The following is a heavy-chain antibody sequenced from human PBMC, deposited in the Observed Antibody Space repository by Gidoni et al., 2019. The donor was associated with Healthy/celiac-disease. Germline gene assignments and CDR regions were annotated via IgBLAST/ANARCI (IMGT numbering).Heavy chain of an antibody. J-gene: IGHJ5*02. CDR3: ARVGRYCSGGSCPRGWFDP. CDR1: GYTFTSYA. CDR2: INAGNGNT. Sequence: QVQLVQSGAEVKKPGASVKVSCKASGYTFTSYAIHWVRQAPGQRLEWMGWINAGNGNTKYSQKFQGRVTITRDTSASTAYMELSSLRSEDTAVYYCARVGRYCSGGSCPRGWFDPWGQGTLVTVSS. D-gene: IGHD2-15*01. V-gene: IGHV1-3*01.